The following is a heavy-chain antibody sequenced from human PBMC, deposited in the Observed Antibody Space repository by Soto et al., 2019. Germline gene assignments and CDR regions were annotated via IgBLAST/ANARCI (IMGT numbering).Heavy chain of an antibody. CDR3: ARRQLRDYIRWSFDP. Sequence: SATLSLTCTFSGGSISSYYWSWIRQPPVKGLAWIGYIYYSGSTNYNPSLKSRVTISVDTSKNQFSLELTRLTSDDTAIYYCARRQLRDYIRWSFDPWGQGTLVTVSS. CDR2: IYYSGST. J-gene: IGHJ5*02. CDR1: GGSISSYY. V-gene: IGHV4-59*08. D-gene: IGHD3-16*01.